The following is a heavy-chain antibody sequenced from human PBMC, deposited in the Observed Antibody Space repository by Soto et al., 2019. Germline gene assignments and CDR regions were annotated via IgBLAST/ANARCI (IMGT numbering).Heavy chain of an antibody. J-gene: IGHJ6*02. CDR3: ARYRSNWFQTEGMDV. CDR2: IDTSGNT. Sequence: SETLSLTCTVSGGSISTYYWSWLRQPAGKGLEWIGRIDTSGNTNYNPSLKSRVTMSVDTSKKQFSLKLTSVTAADTAVYYCARYRSNWFQTEGMDVWGQGTTVTVSS. V-gene: IGHV4-4*07. CDR1: GGSISTYY. D-gene: IGHD1-20*01.